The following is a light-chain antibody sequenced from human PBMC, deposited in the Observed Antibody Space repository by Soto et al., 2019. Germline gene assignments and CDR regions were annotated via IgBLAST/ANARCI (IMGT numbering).Light chain of an antibody. CDR3: QQCATSPRT. J-gene: IGKJ1*01. CDR2: DAS. V-gene: IGKV3-20*01. CDR1: QSVEKNY. Sequence: IVLTQSPGTLSLPPGDRATLSCRASQSVEKNYLAWYQQKPGQAPRLLVDDASRRAAGIPDRFSGSGSGTDFTLTISRLEPEDFAVYYCQQCATSPRTFGQGTKVEVK.